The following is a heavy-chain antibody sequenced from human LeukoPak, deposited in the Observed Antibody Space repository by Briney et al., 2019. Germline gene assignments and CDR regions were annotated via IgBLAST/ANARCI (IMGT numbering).Heavy chain of an antibody. CDR1: GFTFTTYW. CDR3: ARWGITMVRGVIFGYFDY. J-gene: IGHJ4*02. V-gene: IGHV3-7*01. D-gene: IGHD3-10*01. Sequence: PGGSLRLSCVGSGFTFTTYWMSWVRQAPGKGLEWVANIKQDGSEKYYVDSVKGRFTISRDNANNSLYLQMNSLRAEDTAVYYCARWGITMVRGVIFGYFDYWGQGTLVTVSS. CDR2: IKQDGSEK.